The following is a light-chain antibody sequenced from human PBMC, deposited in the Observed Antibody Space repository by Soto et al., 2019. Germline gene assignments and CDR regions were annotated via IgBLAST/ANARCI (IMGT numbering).Light chain of an antibody. CDR2: DAS. Sequence: EIVLTQSPATLSLSPGESATLSCRASQSVSSYLAWYQQKPGQAPRLLIYDASNRATGIPARFSGRGSGTDFTLTISSLEPEDFAVYYCQQRSNWPRGTFGQGTKVEIK. CDR3: QQRSNWPRGT. V-gene: IGKV3-11*01. CDR1: QSVSSY. J-gene: IGKJ1*01.